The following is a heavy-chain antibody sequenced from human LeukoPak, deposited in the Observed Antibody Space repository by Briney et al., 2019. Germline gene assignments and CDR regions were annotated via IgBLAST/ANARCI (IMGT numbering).Heavy chain of an antibody. J-gene: IGHJ6*02. CDR3: ARAPTGYYYGMDV. CDR2: ISGSSSYI. V-gene: IGHV3-21*01. Sequence: GGSLRLSCAASGFTFSSYSMNWVRQAPGKGLEWVSSISGSSSYIYYADSVKGRFTISRDNAKNSLYLQMNSLRAEDTAVYYCARAPTGYYYGMDVWGQGTTVTVSS. CDR1: GFTFSSYS.